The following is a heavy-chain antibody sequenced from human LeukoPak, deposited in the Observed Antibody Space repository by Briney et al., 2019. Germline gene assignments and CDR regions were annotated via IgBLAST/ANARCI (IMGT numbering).Heavy chain of an antibody. D-gene: IGHD2-15*01. CDR3: ATDERINSFDF. Sequence: SETLSLTCAVSGGSISSRSNYWVRIRQPPGKGLEWIGSMYYGGTTHYNPSLKSRVTISVDTSKNQFSLKLTSATAADTAIYYCATDERINSFDFWGQGTMVTVSS. J-gene: IGHJ3*01. V-gene: IGHV4-39*02. CDR1: GGSISSRSNY. CDR2: MYYGGTT.